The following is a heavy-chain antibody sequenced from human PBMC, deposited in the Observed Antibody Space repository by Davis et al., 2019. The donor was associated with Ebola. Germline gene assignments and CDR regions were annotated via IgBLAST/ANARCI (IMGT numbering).Heavy chain of an antibody. J-gene: IGHJ4*02. CDR3: AKDSAMIVVVTGSLDY. V-gene: IGHV3-64*01. D-gene: IGHD3-22*01. Sequence: PGGSLRLSCAASGFTFSSYAMHWVRQAPGKGLEYVSAISSNGGSTYYANSVKGRFTISRDNSKNTLYLQMNSLRAEDTAVYYCAKDSAMIVVVTGSLDYWGQGTLVTVSS. CDR1: GFTFSSYA. CDR2: ISSNGGST.